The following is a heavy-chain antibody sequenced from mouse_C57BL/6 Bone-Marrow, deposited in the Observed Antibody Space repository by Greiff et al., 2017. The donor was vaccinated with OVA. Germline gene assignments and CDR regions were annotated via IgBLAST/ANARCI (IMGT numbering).Heavy chain of an antibody. J-gene: IGHJ1*03. CDR2: IDPSDSYT. D-gene: IGHD1-1*01. Sequence: VQLQQPGAELVKPGASVKLSCKASGYTFTSYWMQWVKQRPGQGLEWIGEIDPSDSYTNYNQKFKGKATLTVDTSSSTAYMQLSSLTSEDSAVYYCARTNYYGSSYEYFDVWGTGTTVTVSS. CDR3: ARTNYYGSSYEYFDV. V-gene: IGHV1-50*01. CDR1: GYTFTSYW.